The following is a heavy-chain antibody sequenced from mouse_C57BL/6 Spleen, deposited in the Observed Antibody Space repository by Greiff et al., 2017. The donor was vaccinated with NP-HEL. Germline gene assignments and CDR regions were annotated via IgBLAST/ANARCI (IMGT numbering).Heavy chain of an antibody. V-gene: IGHV1-52*01. J-gene: IGHJ3*01. Sequence: QVQLQQPGAELVRPGSSVKLSCKASGYTFTSYWMHWVKQRPIQGLEWIGNIDPSDSETHYTQKFKDKATLTVDKSSSTAYMQLSSLTSEDSAVYYCARSMDDAWFAYWGQGTLVTVSA. CDR1: GYTFTSYW. CDR2: IDPSDSET. D-gene: IGHD1-1*02. CDR3: ARSMDDAWFAY.